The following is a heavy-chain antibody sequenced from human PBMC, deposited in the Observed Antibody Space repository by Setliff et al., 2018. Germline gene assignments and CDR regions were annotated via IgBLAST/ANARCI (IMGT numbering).Heavy chain of an antibody. D-gene: IGHD1-26*01. CDR1: GGSISSSYY. J-gene: IGHJ5*02. CDR2: VYTSGGT. V-gene: IGHV4-4*07. CDR3: ARDNTILGATDH. Sequence: SETLSLTCTVSGGSISSSYYWSWIRQPAGKGLEWIGRVYTSGGTNYNPSLSSRVSISADTSKNVLSLRLTSVTAADTAVYYCARDNTILGATDHWGQGTLVTVSS.